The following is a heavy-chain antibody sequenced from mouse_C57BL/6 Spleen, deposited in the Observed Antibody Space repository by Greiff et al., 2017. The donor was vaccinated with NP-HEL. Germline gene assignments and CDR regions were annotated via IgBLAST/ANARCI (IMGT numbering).Heavy chain of an antibody. CDR2: IYPRDGST. CDR1: GYTFTSYD. V-gene: IGHV1-85*01. J-gene: IGHJ3*01. CDR3: ARGGLSTTVVATEGFAY. D-gene: IGHD1-1*01. Sequence: VKLMESGPELVKPGASVKLSCKASGYTFTSYDINWVKQRPGQGLEWIGWIYPRDGSTKYNEKFKGKATLTVDTSSSTAYMELHSLTSGDSAVYFCARGGLSTTVVATEGFAYWGQGTLVTVSA.